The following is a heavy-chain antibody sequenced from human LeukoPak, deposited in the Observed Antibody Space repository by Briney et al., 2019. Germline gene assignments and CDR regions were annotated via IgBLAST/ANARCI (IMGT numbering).Heavy chain of an antibody. J-gene: IGHJ3*02. Sequence: GGSLRLSCAASGFTFDDYGMTWVRQAPGKGLEWVSGINWSGVSTGYADSVKGRFTISRDNAKKSLYLQMNSLRAEDTPFYYCARFDSSGPIWGQGTMVTVSS. CDR2: INWSGVST. CDR3: ARFDSSGPI. D-gene: IGHD3-22*01. CDR1: GFTFDDYG. V-gene: IGHV3-20*04.